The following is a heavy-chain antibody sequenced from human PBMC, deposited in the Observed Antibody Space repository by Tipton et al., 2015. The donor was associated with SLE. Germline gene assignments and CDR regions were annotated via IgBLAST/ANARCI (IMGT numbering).Heavy chain of an antibody. CDR3: ATSYYDFWSGWDD. D-gene: IGHD3-3*01. V-gene: IGHV3-7*01. CDR2: IKQDGNEK. Sequence: SLRLSCAASGFTFSDYWMSWVRQAPGMGLEWVANIKQDGNEKYYVDSVKGRFTISTDNAKNSLYLQMSSLRADDTAVYYCATSYYDFWSGWDDWGQGTLVTVSS. CDR1: GFTFSDYW. J-gene: IGHJ4*02.